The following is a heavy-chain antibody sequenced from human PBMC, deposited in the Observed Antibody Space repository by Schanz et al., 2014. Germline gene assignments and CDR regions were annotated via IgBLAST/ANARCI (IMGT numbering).Heavy chain of an antibody. D-gene: IGHD3-3*01. J-gene: IGHJ5*02. CDR1: GYTFTNHY. V-gene: IGHV1-2*06. Sequence: QVQLVQSEAEVKKPGSSVKVSCKASGYTFTNHYLHWVRQAPGQGLEWMGRISPSSGDTNYAQDFQGRVTMTKDTSINTVFMELSALASDDTAVDYCARESVSRTRLFDPWGQGTLXTVSS. CDR3: ARESVSRTRLFDP. CDR2: ISPSSGDT.